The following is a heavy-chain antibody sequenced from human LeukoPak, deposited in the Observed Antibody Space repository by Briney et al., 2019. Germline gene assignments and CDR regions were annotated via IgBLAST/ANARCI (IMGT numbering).Heavy chain of an antibody. J-gene: IGHJ4*02. CDR3: ARGHLPDSYYDSSGYYSPFDY. V-gene: IGHV4-34*01. CDR2: INHSGST. D-gene: IGHD3-22*01. Sequence: SETLSLTCAVYGGSFSGYYWSWIRQPPGKGLEWIGEINHSGSTNYNPSLKSRVTISVDTSKNQFSLKLSSVTAADTAVYYCARGHLPDSYYDSSGYYSPFDYWGQGTLVTVSS. CDR1: GGSFSGYY.